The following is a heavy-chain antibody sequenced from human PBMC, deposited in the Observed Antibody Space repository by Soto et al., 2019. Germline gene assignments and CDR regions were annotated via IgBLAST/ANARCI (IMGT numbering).Heavy chain of an antibody. V-gene: IGHV4-34*01. J-gene: IGHJ5*02. D-gene: IGHD2-21*01. CDR2: INHSGST. CDR3: ARLRIATNNYKWFDP. CDR1: GGSFSGYY. Sequence: SGTLSLTCAVYGGSFSGYYWSWIRQPPGKGLEWIGEINHSGSTNYNPSLKSRVTMSVDTSERQFSLNLRLVTAADTAVYYCARLRIATNNYKWFDPWGQGTLVTGSS.